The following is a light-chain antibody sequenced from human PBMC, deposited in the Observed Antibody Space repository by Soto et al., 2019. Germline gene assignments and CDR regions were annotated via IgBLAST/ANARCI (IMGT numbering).Light chain of an antibody. V-gene: IGLV1-40*01. CDR3: QSYDSSLSGVV. CDR1: SSNIGAGYD. J-gene: IGLJ2*01. CDR2: GNS. Sequence: QSALTQPPSVSGAPGQRVTISCTGSSSNIGAGYDVHWYQQLPGTAPKLLIYGNSHRPSGVPDRFSGSKSGTSASLAITGLQAEDEADYYCQSYDSSLSGVVFGGGTKVTVL.